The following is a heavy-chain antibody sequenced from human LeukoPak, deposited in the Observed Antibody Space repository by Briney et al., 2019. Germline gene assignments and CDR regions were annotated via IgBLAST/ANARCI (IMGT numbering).Heavy chain of an antibody. Sequence: GGSLRLSCAASGFTFSSYEMNWVRQAPGKGLEWVSYISSSGSAIYYADSVKGRFTISRDNAKNSLYLQMNSLRVEDTAVYYCARDLASPRYYFDYWGQGTLVTVSS. CDR1: GFTFSSYE. J-gene: IGHJ4*02. CDR2: ISSSGSAI. CDR3: ARDLASPRYYFDY. V-gene: IGHV3-48*03. D-gene: IGHD3-16*01.